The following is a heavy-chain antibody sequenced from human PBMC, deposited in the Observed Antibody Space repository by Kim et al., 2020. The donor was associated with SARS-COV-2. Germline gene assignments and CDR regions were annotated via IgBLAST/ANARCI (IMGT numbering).Heavy chain of an antibody. J-gene: IGHJ4*02. Sequence: DSVKGRFTISRDNSKNTLYLQMNSLRAEDTAVYYCAKEDSSGYYIIYFDYWGQGTLVTVSS. CDR3: AKEDSSGYYIIYFDY. D-gene: IGHD3-22*01. V-gene: IGHV3-23*01.